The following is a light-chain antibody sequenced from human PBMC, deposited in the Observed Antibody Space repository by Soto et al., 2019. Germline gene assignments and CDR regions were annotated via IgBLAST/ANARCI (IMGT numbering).Light chain of an antibody. V-gene: IGKV1-12*01. CDR1: QDISSW. CDR2: AAS. CDR3: KQANSLPRLT. Sequence: DIQLTHSPSSVSASVGDRVTITCRASQDISSWLAWYQQKPGKAPKLLIYAASRLQSGVPSRFSGSGSGTDFTLTISSLQPEDFATYYCKQANSLPRLTFGGGMKVEIX. J-gene: IGKJ4*01.